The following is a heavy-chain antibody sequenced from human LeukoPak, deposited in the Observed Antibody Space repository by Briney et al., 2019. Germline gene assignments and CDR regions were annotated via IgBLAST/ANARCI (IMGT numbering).Heavy chain of an antibody. Sequence: PGGSLRLFCAPSGFTFSSYAMSWLPHAPGKGREWFSDISGSGGRTYYADPVKGRFTISRDNSKNTLNLQMNSLRAEDTAVYYCATPRVYSSGCYSFILRAFAIWGQGTMVTVSS. CDR2: ISGSGGRT. J-gene: IGHJ3*02. D-gene: IGHD6-19*01. V-gene: IGHV3-23*01. CDR3: ATPRVYSSGCYSFILRAFAI. CDR1: GFTFSSYA.